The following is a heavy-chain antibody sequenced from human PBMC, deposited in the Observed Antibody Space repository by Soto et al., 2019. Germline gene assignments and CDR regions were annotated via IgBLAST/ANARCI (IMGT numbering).Heavy chain of an antibody. CDR2: INPSGGST. Sequence: QVQLVQSGAEVKKPGASVKVSCKASGYTFTSYYMHWVRQAPGQGLEWMGIINPSGGSTSYAQKFQGRVTMTRDTSTSTVYMERSSLRSEDTAVYYCARNIAVAGTPGRVDYFDYWGQGTLVTVSS. CDR1: GYTFTSYY. J-gene: IGHJ4*02. V-gene: IGHV1-46*03. D-gene: IGHD6-19*01. CDR3: ARNIAVAGTPGRVDYFDY.